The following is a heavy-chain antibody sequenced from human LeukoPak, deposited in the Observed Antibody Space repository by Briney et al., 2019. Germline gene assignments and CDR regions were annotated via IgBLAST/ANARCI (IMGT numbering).Heavy chain of an antibody. Sequence: GGSLRLSCTASGFTFSNYDMSWVRQAPGKGLEWVSVISATTGATYYAGSVKGRFTISRDNAKNSLYLQMNSLRAEDTAVYYCARHQRGSYSSSCFDYWGQGTLVTVSS. V-gene: IGHV3-21*01. D-gene: IGHD6-13*01. J-gene: IGHJ4*02. CDR1: GFTFSNYD. CDR3: ARHQRGSYSSSCFDY. CDR2: ISATTGAT.